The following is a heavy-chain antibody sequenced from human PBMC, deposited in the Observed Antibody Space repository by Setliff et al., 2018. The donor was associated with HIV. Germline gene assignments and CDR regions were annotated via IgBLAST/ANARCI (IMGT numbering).Heavy chain of an antibody. Sequence: GASVKVSCKTSIYTLTKCFTHWVRQAPGQGLEWMGGIIPISGTANYAQKFQGRVTITTDESTSTAYMELRGLRSEDTAVYYCARDFGGYCSSMSCPGLFDPWGQGTLVTVSS. V-gene: IGHV1-69*05. D-gene: IGHD2-2*01. J-gene: IGHJ5*02. CDR3: ARDFGGYCSSMSCPGLFDP. CDR1: IYTLTKCF. CDR2: IIPISGTA.